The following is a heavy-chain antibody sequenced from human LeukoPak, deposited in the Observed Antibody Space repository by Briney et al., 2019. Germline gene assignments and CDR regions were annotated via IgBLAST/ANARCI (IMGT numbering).Heavy chain of an antibody. Sequence: SVKISCKASGYTFTGYYMHWLRQPHGQGLQGMGWINPNSGGTNYTQKSQGRVTMTRDTSISTAYMELSRLRSDDTAVYYCASPARDDAFDIWGQGTMVTVSS. J-gene: IGHJ3*02. CDR1: GYTFTGYY. V-gene: IGHV1-2*02. CDR2: INPNSGGT. CDR3: ASPARDDAFDI.